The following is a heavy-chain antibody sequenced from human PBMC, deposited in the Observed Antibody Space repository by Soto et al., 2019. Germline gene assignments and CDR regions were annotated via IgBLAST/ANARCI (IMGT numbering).Heavy chain of an antibody. V-gene: IGHV1-69*02. CDR1: GGTFSSYT. CDR3: ARLDRGFGESP. CDR2: IIPILGIA. Sequence: QVQLVQSGAEVKKPGSSVKVSCKASGGTFSSYTISWVRQAPGQGLEWMGRIIPILGIANYAQKFQCRVTITADKSTSTAYMELSSLRSEDTAVYYCARLDRGFGESPWGQGTLVTVSS. J-gene: IGHJ5*02. D-gene: IGHD3-10*01.